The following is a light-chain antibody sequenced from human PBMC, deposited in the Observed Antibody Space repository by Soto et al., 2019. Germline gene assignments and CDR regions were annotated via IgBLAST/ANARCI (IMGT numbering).Light chain of an antibody. J-gene: IGLJ1*01. V-gene: IGLV2-8*01. CDR2: EVT. Sequence: QSALTQPPSASGSPGQSVTISCTGTSSDVGGYNYVSWYQQHPGSAPKLIIYEVTKRPSGVPDRFSGSKSGNTASLTVSGLLAADEADYYCSSYAGSNNPYVFGTGTKLTVL. CDR3: SSYAGSNNPYV. CDR1: SSDVGGYNY.